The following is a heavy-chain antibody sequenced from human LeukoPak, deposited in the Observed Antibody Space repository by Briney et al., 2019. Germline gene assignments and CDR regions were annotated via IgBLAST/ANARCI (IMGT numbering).Heavy chain of an antibody. CDR1: GYTFTTYA. V-gene: IGHV1-69*04. CDR2: IIPILGIA. J-gene: IGHJ5*02. D-gene: IGHD3-16*01. Sequence: GASVKVSCKASGYTFTTYAMNWVRQAPGQGLEWMGRIIPILGIANYAQKFQGRVTITADKSTSTAYMELSSLRSEDTAVYYCARFGSGFDPWGQGTLVTVSS. CDR3: ARFGSGFDP.